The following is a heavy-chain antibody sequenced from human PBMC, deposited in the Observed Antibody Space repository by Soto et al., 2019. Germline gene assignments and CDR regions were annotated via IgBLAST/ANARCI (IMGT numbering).Heavy chain of an antibody. J-gene: IGHJ4*02. D-gene: IGHD1-26*01. Sequence: SVKVSCKAAGGTFSIYTISWVRQAPGQGLEWMGRIIPILGIANYAQKFQGRVTITADKSTSTAYMELSSLRSEDTAVYYCASCSGSRRAFDYWGQGTLVTSPQ. CDR1: GGTFSIYT. V-gene: IGHV1-69*02. CDR2: IIPILGIA. CDR3: ASCSGSRRAFDY.